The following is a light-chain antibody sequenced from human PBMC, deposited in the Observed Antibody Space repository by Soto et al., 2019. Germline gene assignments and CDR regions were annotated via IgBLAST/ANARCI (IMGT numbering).Light chain of an antibody. Sequence: NGLTLSPGTLSLSPEKRATRSCRASQTVDNFLAWYQLKPGKAPRLLIYDATKRASGIPVRFTGSGSGTDFILTISNIEAEDVAILYCQQRKKWPPITFGQGTRLEI. V-gene: IGKV3-11*01. CDR1: QTVDNF. J-gene: IGKJ5*01. CDR2: DAT. CDR3: QQRKKWPPIT.